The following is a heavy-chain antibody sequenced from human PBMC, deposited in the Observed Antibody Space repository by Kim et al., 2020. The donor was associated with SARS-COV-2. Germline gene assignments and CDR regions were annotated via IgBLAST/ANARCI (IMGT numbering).Heavy chain of an antibody. CDR2: IYSGGST. D-gene: IGHD5-12*01. V-gene: IGHV3-53*01. J-gene: IGHJ5*02. Sequence: GGSLRLSCAASGFTVSSNYMSWVRQAPGKGLEWVSVIYSGGSTYYADSVKGRFTISRDNSKNTLYLQMNSLRAEDTAVYYCARLWLQGVGWFDPWGQGTLVTVSS. CDR1: GFTVSSNY. CDR3: ARLWLQGVGWFDP.